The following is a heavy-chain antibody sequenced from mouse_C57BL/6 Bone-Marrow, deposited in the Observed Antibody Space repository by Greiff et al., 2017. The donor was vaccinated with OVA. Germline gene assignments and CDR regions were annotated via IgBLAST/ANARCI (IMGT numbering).Heavy chain of an antibody. V-gene: IGHV5-17*01. CDR2: ISSGSSTI. CDR3: ARNYGSSYYFDY. J-gene: IGHJ2*01. Sequence: EVKLMESGGGLVKPGGSLKLSCAASGFTFSDYGMHWVRQAPEKGLEWVAYISSGSSTIYYADTVKGRFTISRDTATNPLFLQMTSLRSEDTAMYYCARNYGSSYYFDYWGQGTTLTVSS. D-gene: IGHD1-1*01. CDR1: GFTFSDYG.